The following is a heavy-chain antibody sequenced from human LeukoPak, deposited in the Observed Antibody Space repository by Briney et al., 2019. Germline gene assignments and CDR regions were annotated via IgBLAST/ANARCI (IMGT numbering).Heavy chain of an antibody. CDR2: IYYSGST. V-gene: IGHV4-59*12. D-gene: IGHD4-17*01. CDR1: GGSISSYY. Sequence: SETLSLTCTVSGGSISSYYWSWIRQPPGKGLEWIGYIYYSGSTNYNPSLKSRVTISVDTSKNQFSLKLSSVTAADTAVYYCARVARSRYFDLWGRGTLVTVSS. CDR3: ARVARSRYFDL. J-gene: IGHJ2*01.